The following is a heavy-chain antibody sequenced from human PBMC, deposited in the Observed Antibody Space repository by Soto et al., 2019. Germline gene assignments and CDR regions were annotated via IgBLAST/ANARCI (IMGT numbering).Heavy chain of an antibody. Sequence: SQTLSLTCAISGDSVSSNSAAWNWIRQSPSRGLEWLGRTYYRSRWYNDYAVSVKSRITVNPDTSKNQFSLHLNSVTPEDTAVYYCARHALIYYDSSAGYYGMDVWGQGTTVTVSS. J-gene: IGHJ6*02. CDR3: ARHALIYYDSSAGYYGMDV. V-gene: IGHV6-1*01. CDR1: GDSVSSNSAA. CDR2: TYYRSRWYN. D-gene: IGHD3-22*01.